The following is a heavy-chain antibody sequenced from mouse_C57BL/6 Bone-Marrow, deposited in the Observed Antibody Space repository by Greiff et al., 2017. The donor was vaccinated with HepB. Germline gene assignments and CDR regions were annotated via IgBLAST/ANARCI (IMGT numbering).Heavy chain of an antibody. D-gene: IGHD1-1*01. CDR3: ARQPGRGGMDY. V-gene: IGHV5-6*01. J-gene: IGHJ4*01. CDR2: ISSGGSYT. CDR1: GFTFSSYG. Sequence: EVQLVESGGDLVKPGGSLKLSCAASGFTFSSYGMSWVRQTPDKRLEWVATISSGGSYTYYPDSVKGRFTISRDNAKNPLYLQMSSLKSEDTAMYYCARQPGRGGMDYWGQGTSVTVSS.